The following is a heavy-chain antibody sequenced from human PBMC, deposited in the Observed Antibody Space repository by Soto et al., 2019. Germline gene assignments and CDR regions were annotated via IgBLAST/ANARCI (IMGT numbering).Heavy chain of an antibody. V-gene: IGHV1-18*01. CDR1: GYTFTSYG. J-gene: IGHJ6*02. D-gene: IGHD1-26*01. CDR2: ISAYNGNT. CDR3: AREGSRPYYYYGMDV. Sequence: QVQLVQSGAEVKKPGASVKVSCKASGYTFTSYGFSWVRQAPGQGLEWMGWISAYNGNTNYAQKLQGRVTMTTDTATSTAYMERRSLRSDDTAVYYCAREGSRPYYYYGMDVWGQGTTVTVSS.